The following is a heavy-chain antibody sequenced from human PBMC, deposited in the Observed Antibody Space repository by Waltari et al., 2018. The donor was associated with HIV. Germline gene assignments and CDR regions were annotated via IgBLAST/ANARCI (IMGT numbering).Heavy chain of an antibody. J-gene: IGHJ4*02. CDR1: GGSISSYY. D-gene: IGHD6-6*01. V-gene: IGHV4-59*01. CDR2: IYYSGST. Sequence: QVQLQESGPGLVKPSETLSLTCTVSGGSISSYYWSWIRQPPGKGLEWIGYIYYSGSTNSNPSLKSRVTISVDTSKNQFSLKLSSVTAADTAVYYCARAPIAARLFDYWGQGTLVTVSS. CDR3: ARAPIAARLFDY.